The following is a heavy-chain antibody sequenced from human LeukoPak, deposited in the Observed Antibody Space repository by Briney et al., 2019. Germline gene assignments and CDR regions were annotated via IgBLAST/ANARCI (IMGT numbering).Heavy chain of an antibody. CDR2: INPNSGGT. Sequence: GASVKVSCKASGYTFTGYYMHWVRQAPGQGLEWMGWINPNSGGTNYAQKLQGRVTMTRDTSISTAFMDLSRLRSDDTAVYYCARVKTMIVVVRLFDYWGQGTQVTVSS. CDR1: GYTFTGYY. D-gene: IGHD3-22*01. V-gene: IGHV1-2*02. CDR3: ARVKTMIVVVRLFDY. J-gene: IGHJ4*02.